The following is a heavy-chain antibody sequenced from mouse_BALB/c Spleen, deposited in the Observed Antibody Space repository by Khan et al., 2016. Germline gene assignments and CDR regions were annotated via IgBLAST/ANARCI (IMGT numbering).Heavy chain of an antibody. Sequence: LVKTGASVKISCKASGYSFTGYYMHWVKQSHGKSLEWIGYITCYNGATSYNQKFTGKATFTVDTSSSTAYMQFNSLTSEDSAVYYCAREGDYYRYTFYAMDYWGQGTSVTVSS. D-gene: IGHD2-14*01. V-gene: IGHV1S34*01. CDR1: GYSFTGYY. J-gene: IGHJ4*01. CDR2: ITCYNGAT. CDR3: AREGDYYRYTFYAMDY.